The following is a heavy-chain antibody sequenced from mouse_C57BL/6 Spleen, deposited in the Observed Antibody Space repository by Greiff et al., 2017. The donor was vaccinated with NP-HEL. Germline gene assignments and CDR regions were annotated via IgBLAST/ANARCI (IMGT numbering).Heavy chain of an antibody. CDR2: IWSGGST. CDR3: ARYGYGGSFAY. J-gene: IGHJ3*01. CDR1: GFSLTSYG. Sequence: QVQLKQSGPGLVQPSQSLSITCTVSGFSLTSYGVHWVRQSPGKGLEWLGVIWSGGSTDYNAAFISRLSISKDNYKSQVFFKMNSLQADDTAIYYCARYGYGGSFAYWGQGTLVTVSA. D-gene: IGHD2-2*01. V-gene: IGHV2-2*01.